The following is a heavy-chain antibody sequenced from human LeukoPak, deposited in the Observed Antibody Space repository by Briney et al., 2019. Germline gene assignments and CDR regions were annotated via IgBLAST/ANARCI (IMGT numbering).Heavy chain of an antibody. D-gene: IGHD2-2*01. CDR2: INHSGST. J-gene: IGHJ5*02. V-gene: IGHV4-34*01. CDR3: ARGRAHCSSTSCSFDP. CDR1: GGSFSGYY. Sequence: SETLSLTCAVYGGSFSGYYWSWIRQPPGKGLEWIGEINHSGSTNYNPSLKSRVTISVDTSKNQFSLKLSSVTAADTAVYYCARGRAHCSSTSCSFDPWGQGTLVTVSS.